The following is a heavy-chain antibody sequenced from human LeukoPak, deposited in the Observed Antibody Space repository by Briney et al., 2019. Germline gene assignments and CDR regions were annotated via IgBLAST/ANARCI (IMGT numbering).Heavy chain of an antibody. CDR3: ARGDRRYYYDSSGYSHFDY. D-gene: IGHD3-22*01. Sequence: PSETLSLTCAVYGGSFSGYYWSWIRQPPGKGLEWIGEINHSGSTNYNPSLKSRVTISVDTSKNQFSLKLSSVTAADTAVYYCARGDRRYYYDSSGYSHFDYWGQGTLVTVSS. V-gene: IGHV4-34*01. CDR1: GGSFSGYY. CDR2: INHSGST. J-gene: IGHJ4*02.